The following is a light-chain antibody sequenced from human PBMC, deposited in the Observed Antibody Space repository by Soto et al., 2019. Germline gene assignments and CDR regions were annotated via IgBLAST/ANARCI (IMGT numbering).Light chain of an antibody. Sequence: DIQLTQSPSFLSASVGDRVTITCRASQGISSYLAWYQQKPGKAPKLLIYAASTMPSGVPPRFSGSGSGTEFTLTISSLQPEDFATYYCQQINSYPRRTFGQGTRLEIK. V-gene: IGKV1-9*01. CDR1: QGISSY. CDR3: QQINSYPRRT. J-gene: IGKJ5*01. CDR2: AAS.